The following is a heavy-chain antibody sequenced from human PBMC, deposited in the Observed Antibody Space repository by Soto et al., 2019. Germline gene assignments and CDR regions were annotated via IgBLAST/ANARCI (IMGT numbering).Heavy chain of an antibody. J-gene: IGHJ4*02. CDR1: GYTFTSQG. Sequence: ASVKVSCKASGYTFTSQGISWLRQAPGQGLEWMGWISADNGNTNYAQKLQGRVTMTTDTSTSTAYMELRSLRSDDTAVYYCARGGYYDSSGYYFFDYWGQGTMVTVS. CDR3: ARGGYYDSSGYYFFDY. D-gene: IGHD3-22*01. CDR2: ISADNGNT. V-gene: IGHV1-18*01.